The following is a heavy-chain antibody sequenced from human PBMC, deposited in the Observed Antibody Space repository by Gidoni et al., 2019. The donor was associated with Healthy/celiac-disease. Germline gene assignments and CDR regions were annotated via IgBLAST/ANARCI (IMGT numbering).Heavy chain of an antibody. V-gene: IGHV3-23*01. D-gene: IGHD4-4*01. Sequence: EVQLLESGGGLVQPGGFLRLSCAASGFTFSSSAMSWVRQAQGKGLEWVSAIRGSVGRTYYADSVKGRFTISRDNSKNTLYLQMNSLRAEDTAVYYCAEGGLQLDYWGQGTLVTVSS. J-gene: IGHJ4*02. CDR2: IRGSVGRT. CDR1: GFTFSSSA. CDR3: AEGGLQLDY.